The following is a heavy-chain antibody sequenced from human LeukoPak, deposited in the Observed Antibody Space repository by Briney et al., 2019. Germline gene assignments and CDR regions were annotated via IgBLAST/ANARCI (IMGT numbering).Heavy chain of an antibody. J-gene: IGHJ3*02. D-gene: IGHD1-26*01. CDR3: ARRTENTIVGATTIRTVNAFDI. CDR1: GGSFSSYA. Sequence: SVKVSCKASGGSFSSYAINWVRQAPGQGLEWMGRITPIFNITNCVQKFQGRVTITADKSTSTAYMELSSLRSEDTAVYYCARRTENTIVGATTIRTVNAFDIWGQGTMVTVSS. CDR2: ITPIFNIT. V-gene: IGHV1-69*04.